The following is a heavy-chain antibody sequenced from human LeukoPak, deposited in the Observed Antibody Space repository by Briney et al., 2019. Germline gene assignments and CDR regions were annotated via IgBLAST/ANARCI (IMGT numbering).Heavy chain of an antibody. D-gene: IGHD5-18*01. J-gene: IGHJ4*02. Sequence: GGSLRLSCAASGFTFSSYSMNWVRQAPGKGLEWVSYISSSSSTIYYADSVKGRFTISRDNAKNTLYLQMSSLRAEDTAVYFCARGGGGSTYGLFDYWGQGTLVTVSS. CDR1: GFTFSSYS. CDR2: ISSSSSTI. V-gene: IGHV3-48*04. CDR3: ARGGGGSTYGLFDY.